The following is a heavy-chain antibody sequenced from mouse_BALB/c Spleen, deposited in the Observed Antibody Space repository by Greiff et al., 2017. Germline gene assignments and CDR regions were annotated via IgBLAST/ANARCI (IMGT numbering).Heavy chain of an antibody. J-gene: IGHJ3*01. CDR1: GFSLTSYD. CDR3: VRDWSYGNL. D-gene: IGHD2-1*01. Sequence: QVQLKQSGPGLVAPSQSLSITCTVSGFSLTSYDISWIRQPPGKGLEWLGVIWTGGGTNYNSAFMSRLSISKDNSKSQVFLKMNSLQTDDTAIYYCVRDWSYGNLWGQGTLVTVSA. V-gene: IGHV2-9-2*01. CDR2: IWTGGGT.